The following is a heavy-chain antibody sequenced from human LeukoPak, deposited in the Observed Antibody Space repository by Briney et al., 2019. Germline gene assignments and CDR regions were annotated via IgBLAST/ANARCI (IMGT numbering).Heavy chain of an antibody. Sequence: GGSLRLSCAASGFTVSSNYMSWVRQAPGKGLEWVSVIYSGDSTYYADSVKGRFTISRDNSKNTLYLQMNGLRAEDTAVYYCARDSVTVTTLGYYYGMDVWGKGTTVTVPS. J-gene: IGHJ6*04. D-gene: IGHD4-17*01. V-gene: IGHV3-53*01. CDR1: GFTVSSNY. CDR2: IYSGDST. CDR3: ARDSVTVTTLGYYYGMDV.